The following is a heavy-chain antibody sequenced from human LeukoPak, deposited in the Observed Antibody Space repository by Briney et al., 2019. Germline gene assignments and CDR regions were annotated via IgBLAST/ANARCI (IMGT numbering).Heavy chain of an antibody. Sequence: ASVKVSCKASGYTFVAYYMYWVRQAPGQGLEWMGWINPNSGGTNYAQKFQGRVTMTEDTSTDTAYMELTSLRSEDTAVYYCATEASYYQDKYHYAMDVWGQGTTVTVSS. V-gene: IGHV1-2*02. J-gene: IGHJ6*02. D-gene: IGHD3-10*01. CDR1: GYTFVAYY. CDR3: ATEASYYQDKYHYAMDV. CDR2: INPNSGGT.